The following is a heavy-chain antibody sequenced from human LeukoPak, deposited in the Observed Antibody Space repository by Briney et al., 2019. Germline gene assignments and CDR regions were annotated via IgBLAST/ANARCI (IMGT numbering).Heavy chain of an antibody. CDR1: GFTFSNYA. CDR3: VQQGAGYSSSFDY. J-gene: IGHJ4*03. Sequence: GGSLRLSCAASGFTFSNYAMSWVRQAPGKGLEWVSAISGSGGSTYYADSVKGRFTISRDNSKNTLYLQMNSLRAEDTAVYYCVQQGAGYSSSFDYWGQGTTVTVSS. CDR2: ISGSGGST. V-gene: IGHV3-23*01. D-gene: IGHD6-13*01.